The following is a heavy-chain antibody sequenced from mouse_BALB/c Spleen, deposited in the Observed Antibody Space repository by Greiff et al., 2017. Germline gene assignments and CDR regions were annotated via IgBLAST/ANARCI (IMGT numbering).Heavy chain of an antibody. Sequence: QVQLQQSGAELMKPGASVKISCKATGYTFSSYWMEWVKQRPGHGLEWIGEILPGSGSTNYNEKFKGKATFTADTSSNTAYLQLSSLTSEDAAVYYCARNCGGFAYWGQGTLVTVSA. CDR1: GYTFSSYW. J-gene: IGHJ3*01. CDR2: ILPGSGST. CDR3: ARNCGGFAY. V-gene: IGHV1-9*01.